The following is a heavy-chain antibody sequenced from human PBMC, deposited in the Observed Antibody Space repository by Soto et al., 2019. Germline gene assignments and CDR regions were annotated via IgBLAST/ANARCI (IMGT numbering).Heavy chain of an antibody. V-gene: IGHV1-24*01. D-gene: IGHD2-2*01. CDR2: FDPEDGET. CDR1: GYTLTELS. Sequence: ASVKVSCKVSGYTLTELSMHWVRQAPGKGLEWMGGFDPEDGETIYAQKFQGRVTMTEDTSTDTAYMELSSLRSEDTAVYCCATATPNIVLVPAAISFDYWGQGTLVTVSS. J-gene: IGHJ4*02. CDR3: ATATPNIVLVPAAISFDY.